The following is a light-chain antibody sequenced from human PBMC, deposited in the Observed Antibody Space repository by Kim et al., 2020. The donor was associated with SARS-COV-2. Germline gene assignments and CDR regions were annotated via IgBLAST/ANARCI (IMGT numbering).Light chain of an antibody. CDR2: EID. CDR1: SSDVGGYNY. J-gene: IGLJ2*01. V-gene: IGLV2-8*01. Sequence: QSALTQPPSASGPPGQSVAISCTGTSSDVGGYNYVSWYQQHPGKAPKLMIYEIDKRPSGVPDRFSGSKSGNTASLTVSGLQAEDEADYYCSSYAGSNNVLFGGGTQLTVL. CDR3: SSYAGSNNVL.